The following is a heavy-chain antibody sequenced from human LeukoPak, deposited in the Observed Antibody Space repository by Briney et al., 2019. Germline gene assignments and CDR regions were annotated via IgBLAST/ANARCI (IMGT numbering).Heavy chain of an antibody. D-gene: IGHD3-16*01. CDR2: IHSSGST. Sequence: PSETLSLTCTVSGGSISDDYWTWIRQPPGKGLEWIAYIHSSGSTNYNPSLKSRVIISVDTSRSQLSLKLSSVTAADTAVYYCARIEGDNSLDYWGQGTLVTVSS. J-gene: IGHJ4*02. V-gene: IGHV4-59*01. CDR3: ARIEGDNSLDY. CDR1: GGSISDDY.